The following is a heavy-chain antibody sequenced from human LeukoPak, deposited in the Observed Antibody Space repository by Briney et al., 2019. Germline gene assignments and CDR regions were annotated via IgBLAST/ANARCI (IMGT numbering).Heavy chain of an antibody. CDR2: SGSP. CDR1: GDSVSSAGYH. Sequence: SETLFLTCSVSGDSVSSAGYHWSWIRQAPGKGLEWIGHSGSPSYNPSLKSRVMISIDTSKNQFSLKVSTVTAADTAVYHCARDSGSNFDYWGQGTLVTVSS. V-gene: IGHV4-61*08. J-gene: IGHJ4*02. D-gene: IGHD2-15*01. CDR3: ARDSGSNFDY.